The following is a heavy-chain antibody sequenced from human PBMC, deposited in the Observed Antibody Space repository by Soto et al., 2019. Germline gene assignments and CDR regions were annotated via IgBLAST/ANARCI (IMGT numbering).Heavy chain of an antibody. D-gene: IGHD2-8*01. CDR2: MNPNSGNT. V-gene: IGHV1-8*01. Sequence: QVQLVQSGAEVKKPRASVKVSCKASGYTFTSYDINWVRQATGQGLEWMGWMNPNSGNTGYAQKFQGRVTMTRNTSISTAYMELSSLRSEDTAVYYCARGRDIVLMVYGNWFDPRGQGTLVTVSS. CDR3: ARGRDIVLMVYGNWFDP. CDR1: GYTFTSYD. J-gene: IGHJ5*02.